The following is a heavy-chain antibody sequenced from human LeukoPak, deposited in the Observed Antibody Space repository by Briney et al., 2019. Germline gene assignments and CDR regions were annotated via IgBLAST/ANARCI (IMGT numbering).Heavy chain of an antibody. CDR1: GFTFSSYA. V-gene: IGHV3-23*01. Sequence: GGSLRLSCAASGFTFSSYAMSWVRQAPGKGLEWVSAIRVSGGSTYYADSVKGRFTISRDNSKNTLYLQMNSLRAEDTAVYYFAKSGGAYGDYEYDYWGQGTLVTVSS. J-gene: IGHJ4*02. D-gene: IGHD4-17*01. CDR2: IRVSGGST. CDR3: AKSGGAYGDYEYDY.